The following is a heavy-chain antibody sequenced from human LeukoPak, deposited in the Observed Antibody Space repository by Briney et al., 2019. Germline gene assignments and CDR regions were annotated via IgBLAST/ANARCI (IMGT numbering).Heavy chain of an antibody. D-gene: IGHD2-15*01. CDR2: VHPRNSET. CDR3: ARHEGGIPFDP. V-gene: IGHV5-51*01. J-gene: IGHJ5*02. CDR1: GYSINTSW. Sequence: GESLKISCTASGYSINTSWIAWLRQMPGKGQEWVGIVHPRNSETKYHRSFQGQVTISADKSINTAYLQWSSLKTSDTPMYFCARHEGGIPFDPWGQGTLVTVST.